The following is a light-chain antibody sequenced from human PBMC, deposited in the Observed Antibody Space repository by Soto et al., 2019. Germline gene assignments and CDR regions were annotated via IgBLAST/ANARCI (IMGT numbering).Light chain of an antibody. CDR2: DAS. CDR3: QKYDNLLLT. Sequence: DIQMTQSPSSLSASVGDRVTITCQASQDISNYLNWYQQKPGKAPKLLIYDASNLETGVPSRFSGSGSGTDFTFTISSLQPEDNATYSCQKYDNLLLTFGGGTKVDIK. CDR1: QDISNY. V-gene: IGKV1-33*01. J-gene: IGKJ4*01.